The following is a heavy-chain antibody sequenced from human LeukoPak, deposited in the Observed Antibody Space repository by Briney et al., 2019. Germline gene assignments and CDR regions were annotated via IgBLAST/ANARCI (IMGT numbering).Heavy chain of an antibody. Sequence: GGSLRLSCAASEFTVSSNYMSWVRQAPGKGLEWVSVIYSGGSTYYADSVKGRFTISRDNSKNTLYLQMNSLRAEDTAVYYCARGAPAWGDAFDIWGQGTMVTVSS. CDR1: EFTVSSNY. CDR3: ARGAPAWGDAFDI. V-gene: IGHV3-66*02. CDR2: IYSGGST. D-gene: IGHD7-27*01. J-gene: IGHJ3*02.